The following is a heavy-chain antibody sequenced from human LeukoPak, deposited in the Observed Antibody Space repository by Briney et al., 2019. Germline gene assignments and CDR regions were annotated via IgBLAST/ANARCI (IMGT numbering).Heavy chain of an antibody. D-gene: IGHD2-2*01. V-gene: IGHV3-74*01. CDR3: ARAYQLLWPSDY. CDR2: INSDGSST. J-gene: IGHJ4*02. Sequence: PGGSLRLSCAASGFTFSSYWMHWVRQAPGKGRVWVSRINSDGSSTSYADSVKGRFTISRDNTKNTLYLQMNSLRAEDTAVYYCARAYQLLWPSDYWGQGTLVTVSS. CDR1: GFTFSSYW.